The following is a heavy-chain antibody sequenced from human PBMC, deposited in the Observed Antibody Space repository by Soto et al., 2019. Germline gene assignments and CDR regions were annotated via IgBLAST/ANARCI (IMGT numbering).Heavy chain of an antibody. J-gene: IGHJ6*03. V-gene: IGHV4-59*01. CDR2: IYYSGST. CDR1: GGSISSYY. Sequence: SETLSLTCTVSGGSISSYYWSWIRQPPGKGLEWTGYIYYSGSTNYNPSLKSRVTISVDTSKNQFSLKLSSVTAADTAVYYCGRDVINFWSGSRAYYMDVWGKGTTVTVSS. D-gene: IGHD3-3*01. CDR3: GRDVINFWSGSRAYYMDV.